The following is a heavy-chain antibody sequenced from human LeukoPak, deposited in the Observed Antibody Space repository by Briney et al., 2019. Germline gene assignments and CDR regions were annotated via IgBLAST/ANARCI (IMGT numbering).Heavy chain of an antibody. D-gene: IGHD1-26*01. CDR2: ISSSGSTI. CDR1: GFTFSSYE. J-gene: IGHJ4*02. CDR3: AAIVGVDFDY. Sequence: GGSLRLSCAASGFTFSSYEMNWVRQAPGKGLEWVSYISSSGSTIYYADSVKGRFTISRDNAKNSLYLQMNSLRAEDTAVYYCAAIVGVDFDYWGQGTLVTVSS. V-gene: IGHV3-48*03.